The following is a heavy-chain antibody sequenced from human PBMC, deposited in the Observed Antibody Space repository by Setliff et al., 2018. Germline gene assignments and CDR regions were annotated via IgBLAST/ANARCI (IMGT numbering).Heavy chain of an antibody. CDR3: AKDYRRDGYWDIDY. CDR1: GFTFSTYA. J-gene: IGHJ4*02. V-gene: IGHV3-30*07. CDR2: TSYDGGIE. Sequence: PGGSLRLSCAASGFTFSTYALHWFRQAPGKGLEWVALTSYDGGIEDYADSVKGRFTISRDNSRNTLYLQMNNLKVEDTAIYYCAKDYRRDGYWDIDYWGQGTLVTVSS. D-gene: IGHD3-16*02.